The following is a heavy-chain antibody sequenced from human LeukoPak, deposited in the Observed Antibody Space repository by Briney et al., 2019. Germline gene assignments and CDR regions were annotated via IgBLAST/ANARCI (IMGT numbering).Heavy chain of an antibody. J-gene: IGHJ3*02. CDR1: GFTFSSYS. V-gene: IGHV3-13*01. CDR3: ARATVGFHPFDI. D-gene: IGHD4-23*01. CDR2: IDTGGKT. Sequence: PGGSLRLSCAASGFTFSSYSMNWVRQPTGKGLEWVSAIDTGGKTYYPDSVKGRFTISRENAKNSLYLHMDSLSAGDTALYFCARATVGFHPFDIWGQGTMVTVSS.